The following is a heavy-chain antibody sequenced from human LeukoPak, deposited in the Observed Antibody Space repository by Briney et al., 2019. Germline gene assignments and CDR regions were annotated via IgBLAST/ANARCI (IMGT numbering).Heavy chain of an antibody. CDR3: ARSPFWSGYYNIQPFDY. J-gene: IGHJ4*02. CDR2: IYTSGST. V-gene: IGHV4-61*02. Sequence: SETLSLTCTVSGGSISSGSYYWSWIRQPAGKGLEWIWRIYTSGSTNYNPSLKSRVTISVDTSKNQFSLKLSSVTAADTAVYYCARSPFWSGYYNIQPFDYWGQGTLVTVSP. CDR1: GGSISSGSYY. D-gene: IGHD3-3*01.